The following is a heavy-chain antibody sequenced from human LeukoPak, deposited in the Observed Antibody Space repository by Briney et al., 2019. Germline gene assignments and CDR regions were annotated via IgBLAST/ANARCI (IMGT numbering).Heavy chain of an antibody. CDR1: GGSISSYF. CDR3: ARHDSSSGLPYYFDY. CDR2: IYYSGST. J-gene: IGHJ4*02. V-gene: IGHV4-59*08. D-gene: IGHD1-26*01. Sequence: SETLSLTCTVSGGSISSYFWSWIRQPPGQGLEWIGYIYYSGSTNYNPSLKSRVTISVDTSKNQFSLILSSVTAADTAVYYCARHDSSSGLPYYFDYWGQGTLVTVSS.